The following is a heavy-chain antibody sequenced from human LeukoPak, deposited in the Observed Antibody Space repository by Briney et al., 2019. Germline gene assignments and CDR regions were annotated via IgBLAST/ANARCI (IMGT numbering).Heavy chain of an antibody. Sequence: GESLKISCKGSGYSFTSYWIGWVRQAPGQGLEWMGWISAYNGNTNHAQKLQGRATMTTDTSTSTAYMELRSLRSDDTAVYYCARLWFGEFNWFDPWGQGTLVTVSS. D-gene: IGHD3-10*01. CDR2: ISAYNGNT. CDR3: ARLWFGEFNWFDP. CDR1: GYSFTSYW. J-gene: IGHJ5*02. V-gene: IGHV1-18*04.